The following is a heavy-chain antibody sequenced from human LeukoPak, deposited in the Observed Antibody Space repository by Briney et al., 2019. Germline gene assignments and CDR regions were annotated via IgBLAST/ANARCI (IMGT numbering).Heavy chain of an antibody. D-gene: IGHD3-22*01. CDR1: GFTFDDYA. CDR2: ISWNSGSI. V-gene: IGHV3-9*01. J-gene: IGHJ5*02. CDR3: AKDTSSGYQGWDWFDP. Sequence: GGSLRLSCAASGFTFDDYAMHWVRQAPGKGLEWDSGISWNSGSIGYADSVKGRFTISRDNAKNSLYLQMNSLRAEDTALYYCAKDTSSGYQGWDWFDPWGQGTLVTVSS.